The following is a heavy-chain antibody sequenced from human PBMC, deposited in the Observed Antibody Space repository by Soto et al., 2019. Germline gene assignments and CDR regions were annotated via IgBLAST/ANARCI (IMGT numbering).Heavy chain of an antibody. CDR2: ISPYNGNT. J-gene: IGHJ4*02. CDR1: GYTLTNFG. D-gene: IGHD4-17*01. Sequence: QVPLVQSGAEVKKPGASVKVSCKASGYTLTNFGINWVRQAPGLGLEWVGWISPYNGNTQTVEKLQGRVTMTTDTSTSTAYMELRSLRSDDTAVYYCARGRDYGDFYFDYWGQGTLVTVSS. V-gene: IGHV1-18*01. CDR3: ARGRDYGDFYFDY.